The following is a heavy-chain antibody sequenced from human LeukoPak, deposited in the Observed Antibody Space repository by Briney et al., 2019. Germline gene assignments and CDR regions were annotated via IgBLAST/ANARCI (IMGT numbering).Heavy chain of an antibody. CDR1: GFTFSNYG. CDR3: AKGVVAATNAAYYGMDV. D-gene: IGHD2-15*01. Sequence: GGSLRLSRAASGFTFSNYGMHWVRQAPGKGLEWVAVISYDESDKYYADSVKGRFTISRGNSKNTLYLQMNSLRPEDTAVYYCAKGVVAATNAAYYGMDVWGQGTTVTVSS. V-gene: IGHV3-30*18. CDR2: ISYDESDK. J-gene: IGHJ6*02.